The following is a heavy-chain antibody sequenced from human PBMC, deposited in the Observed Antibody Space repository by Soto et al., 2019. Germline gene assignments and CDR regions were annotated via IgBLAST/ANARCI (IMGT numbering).Heavy chain of an antibody. J-gene: IGHJ4*03. CDR3: ASGLVGASDPYGLWS. Sequence: GRCLRLSWAASRFTFSNYGMHWVRQAPGRGLAWVAIIWHDGNNKYYADSGRGRFIISRDNSNNSLDLQRNSRRAEDRGAYYCASGLVGASDPYGLWSWGRETPVAAAS. V-gene: IGHV3-33*01. CDR2: IWHDGNNK. CDR1: RFTFSNYG. D-gene: IGHD3-3*01.